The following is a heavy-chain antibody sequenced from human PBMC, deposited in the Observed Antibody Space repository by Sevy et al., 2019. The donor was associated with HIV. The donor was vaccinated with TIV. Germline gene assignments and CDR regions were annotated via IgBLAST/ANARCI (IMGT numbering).Heavy chain of an antibody. CDR3: ARDKKGRSEMITFGGVVTVTSYWYFDL. V-gene: IGHV4-31*03. D-gene: IGHD3-16*01. Sequence: SETLSLTCTVSGGSISSGGYYWSWIRQHPGKGLEWIGYIFYSGSTYYNPSLKSRVAISVDTSENQFSLKLNSVTAAETAVYYCARDKKGRSEMITFGGVVTVTSYWYFDLWGRGTLVTVSS. J-gene: IGHJ2*01. CDR2: IFYSGST. CDR1: GGSISSGGYY.